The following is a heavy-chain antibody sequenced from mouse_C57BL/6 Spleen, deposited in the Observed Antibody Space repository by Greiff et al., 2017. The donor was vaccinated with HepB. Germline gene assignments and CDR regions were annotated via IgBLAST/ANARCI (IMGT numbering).Heavy chain of an antibody. J-gene: IGHJ2*01. Sequence: VQLQQPGAELVKPGASVKLSCKASGYTFTSYWMHWVKQRPGQGLEWIGMIHPNSGSTNYNEKFKSKATLTVDKSSSTAYMQLSSLTSEDSAVYYCARPFITTVADYWGQGTTLTVSS. D-gene: IGHD1-1*01. CDR3: ARPFITTVADY. V-gene: IGHV1-64*01. CDR1: GYTFTSYW. CDR2: IHPNSGST.